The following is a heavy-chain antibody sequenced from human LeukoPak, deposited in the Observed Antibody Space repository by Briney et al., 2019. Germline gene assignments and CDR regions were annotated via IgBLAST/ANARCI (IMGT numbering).Heavy chain of an antibody. CDR1: GFTFSTYW. V-gene: IGHV3-7*03. D-gene: IGHD6-6*01. Sequence: GSLRLSCAASGFTFSTYWMSWVRQAPGEGLEWVANIKQDGSEKYYVDSVKGRFTISRDNSKNSLYLQMNSLRTEDTALYYCAKERGSSGYFDYWGQGTLVTVSS. CDR2: IKQDGSEK. J-gene: IGHJ4*02. CDR3: AKERGSSGYFDY.